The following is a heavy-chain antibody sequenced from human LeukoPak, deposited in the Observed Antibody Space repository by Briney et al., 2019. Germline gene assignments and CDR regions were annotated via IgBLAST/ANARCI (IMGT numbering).Heavy chain of an antibody. V-gene: IGHV1-46*01. D-gene: IGHD2-15*01. J-gene: IGHJ6*02. CDR1: GSTFTSCY. CDR3: ASLSGGSYAYYGMDV. CDR2: INPSGGST. Sequence: ASVTVSCKASGSTFTSCYMHWVRQAPGQGPEWMGIINPSGGSTSYAQKFQGRVTMTRDTSTSTVYMELSSLRSEDTAVYYCASLSGGSYAYYGMDVWGQGTTVTVSS.